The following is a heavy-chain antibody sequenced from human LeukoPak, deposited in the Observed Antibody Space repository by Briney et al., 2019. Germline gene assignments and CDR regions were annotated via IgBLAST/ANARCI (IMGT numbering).Heavy chain of an antibody. D-gene: IGHD2-8*01. CDR3: ARDWVQYDLPRYSDC. Sequence: GGSLRLSCAASGFTVSSNYMIWVRQAPAKGLDWVSGLYSGGGTYYADSVKGRFDISRDNSKNTLYLQMNSLRAEDTAVYYCARDWVQYDLPRYSDCWGQGALVTVSS. CDR1: GFTVSSNY. V-gene: IGHV3-66*01. J-gene: IGHJ4*02. CDR2: LYSGGGT.